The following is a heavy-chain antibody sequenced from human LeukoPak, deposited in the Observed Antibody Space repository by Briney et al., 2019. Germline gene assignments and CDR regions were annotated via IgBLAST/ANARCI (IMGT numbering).Heavy chain of an antibody. CDR1: GYSFTSYW. CDR3: ARLIEMGSTSCPFDY. CDR2: IYPGDSDT. D-gene: IGHD2-2*01. V-gene: IGHV5-51*01. Sequence: GESLKISCKGSGYSFTSYWIGLGREMPGEGVELLGIIYPGDSDTRYSPSFQGQVTISADKSISTAYLQWSSLKASDTAIYYCARLIEMGSTSCPFDYWGQGTLVTVSS. J-gene: IGHJ4*02.